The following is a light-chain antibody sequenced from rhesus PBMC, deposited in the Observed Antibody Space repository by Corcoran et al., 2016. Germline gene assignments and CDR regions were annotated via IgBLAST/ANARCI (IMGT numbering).Light chain of an antibody. V-gene: IGKV1-25*01. CDR3: QQHNSYPLT. CDR2: DAS. CDR1: QGISKY. J-gene: IGKJ4*01. Sequence: DIQMTQSPSSLSASVGDTVTITCQASQGISKYLAWYPQKPEKAPKLLLNDASTLQSGVPSRFSGSGSGTEFTLTISSLQPEDFATYYCQQHNSYPLTFGGGTKVELK.